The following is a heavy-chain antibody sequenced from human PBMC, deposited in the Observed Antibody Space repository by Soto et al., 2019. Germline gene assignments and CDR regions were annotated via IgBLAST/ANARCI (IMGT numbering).Heavy chain of an antibody. V-gene: IGHV3-74*01. CDR2: VNGDGSIT. D-gene: IGHD3-10*01. Sequence: EVQLVESGGGLVQPGGSLRLSCVSSGFTFSSYYMHWVRQVPGKGLEWVSPVNGDGSITVYADSVRGRFTISRDNAKNTVYMQMNSLTVEATAVYYCVRVRYYSASEPVWGQGTLVTVSS. CDR1: GFTFSSYY. J-gene: IGHJ4*02. CDR3: VRVRYYSASEPV.